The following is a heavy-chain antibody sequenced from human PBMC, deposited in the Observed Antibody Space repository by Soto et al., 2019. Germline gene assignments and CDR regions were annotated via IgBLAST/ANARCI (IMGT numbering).Heavy chain of an antibody. D-gene: IGHD4-17*01. CDR1: GDSVSSNSAA. V-gene: IGHV6-1*01. J-gene: IGHJ5*02. CDR3: ARPLYGDYVVWFDP. Sequence: PSQTLSLTCSISGDSVSSNSAAWNWIRQSPSRGLEWLGRTYYRSKWYNDYAVSVKSRITINPDTSKNQFSLQLSSVTAADTAVYYCARPLYGDYVVWFDPWGQGTLVTVSS. CDR2: TYYRSKWYN.